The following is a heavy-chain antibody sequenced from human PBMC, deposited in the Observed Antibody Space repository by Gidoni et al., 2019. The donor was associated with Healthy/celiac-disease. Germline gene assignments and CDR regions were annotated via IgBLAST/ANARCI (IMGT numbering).Heavy chain of an antibody. Sequence: EVQLVESGGGLVQPGRSLRLSCAASGFTFDDYAMHWVRQAPGKGLEWVSGISWNSGSIGYADSVKGRFTISRDNAKNSLYLQMNSLRAEDTALYYCAKDRAVTTWKFFDYWGQGTLVTVSS. V-gene: IGHV3-9*01. CDR2: ISWNSGSI. CDR3: AKDRAVTTWKFFDY. D-gene: IGHD4-17*01. CDR1: GFTFDDYA. J-gene: IGHJ4*02.